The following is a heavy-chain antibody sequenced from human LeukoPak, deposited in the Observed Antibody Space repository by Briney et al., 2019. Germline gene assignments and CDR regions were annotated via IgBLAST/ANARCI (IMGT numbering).Heavy chain of an antibody. J-gene: IGHJ5*02. CDR2: VDPTDSYT. V-gene: IGHV5-10-1*01. D-gene: IGHD6-19*01. Sequence: AESLKISCKGSGYSFTNYWISWVRQMPGKALEWIGRVDPTDSYTNYSPSFQGHVAISVDKSISTAYLQWSSLKASDTAMYYCARQGIVVADSFDPWGQGTLGTVSS. CDR1: GYSFTNYW. CDR3: ARQGIVVADSFDP.